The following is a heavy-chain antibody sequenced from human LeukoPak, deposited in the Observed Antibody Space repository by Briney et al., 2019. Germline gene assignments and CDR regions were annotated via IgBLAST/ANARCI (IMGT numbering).Heavy chain of an antibody. J-gene: IGHJ3*02. CDR1: GYTFTGYY. Sequence: ASVKVSCKAFGYTFTGYYMHWVRQAPGQGLEWMGWINPNSGGTKYAQKFQGRVTMTRDTSISTAYMELSGLRSDDTAVYYCARDFDSSGYYGLGAFDIWGQGTMVTVSS. CDR3: ARDFDSSGYYGLGAFDI. V-gene: IGHV1-2*02. CDR2: INPNSGGT. D-gene: IGHD3-22*01.